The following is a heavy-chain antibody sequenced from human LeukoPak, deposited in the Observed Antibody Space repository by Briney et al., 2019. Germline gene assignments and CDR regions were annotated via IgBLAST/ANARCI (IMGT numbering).Heavy chain of an antibody. Sequence: PGGSLRLSCAASGFRFSDYTMHWVRQAPGKGLEYVSSINNNGVITYYANSVKGRFTISRDNSKNTLYLQMGSLRAEDMAVYHCVRQRAHGQFADYWGRGTLVTVSS. V-gene: IGHV3-64*01. D-gene: IGHD3-10*01. J-gene: IGHJ4*02. CDR1: GFRFSDYT. CDR3: VRQRAHGQFADY. CDR2: INNNGVIT.